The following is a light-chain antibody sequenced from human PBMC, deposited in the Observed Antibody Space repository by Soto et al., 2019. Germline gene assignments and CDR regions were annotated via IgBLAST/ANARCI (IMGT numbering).Light chain of an antibody. CDR3: QHYVSTPIT. Sequence: IVLQPSPATLSVSPGERATLSCRASQSLRSSLAWYQQKPGQAPRLLIYDASTRATGIPDRFSGSGSGTDFTLTISRLEPEDFAVYYCQHYVSTPITFGQGTRLEIK. CDR2: DAS. V-gene: IGKV3-15*01. J-gene: IGKJ5*01. CDR1: QSLRSS.